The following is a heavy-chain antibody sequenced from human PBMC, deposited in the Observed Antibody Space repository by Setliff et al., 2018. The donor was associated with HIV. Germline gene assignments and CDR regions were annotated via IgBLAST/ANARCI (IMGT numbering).Heavy chain of an antibody. Sequence: LSLTCTVSGGSVYTSSYYWGWVRQPPGKGLEWIGTFYFGRTTYYNPSLESRVTLSVDTAKNQLSLNLTSVTAADTAIYYCARRRLVGYSFDYWGQGALVTVSS. D-gene: IGHD6-25*01. V-gene: IGHV4-39*01. CDR3: ARRRLVGYSFDY. CDR1: GGSVYTSSYY. J-gene: IGHJ4*02. CDR2: FYFGRTT.